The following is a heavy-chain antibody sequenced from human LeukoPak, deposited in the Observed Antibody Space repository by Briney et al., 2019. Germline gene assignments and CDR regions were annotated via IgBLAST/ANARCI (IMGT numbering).Heavy chain of an antibody. J-gene: IGHJ4*02. CDR1: GGSISSGGYY. CDR3: ARDSVSSSWYVPGDY. Sequence: PSETLSLTCTVSGGSISSGGYYWSWIRQHPGKGLEWIGYIYYSGSTYYNPSLKSRVTISVDTSKNQFSLKLSSVTAADTAVCYCARDSVSSSWYVPGDYWGQGTLVTVSS. V-gene: IGHV4-31*03. D-gene: IGHD6-13*01. CDR2: IYYSGST.